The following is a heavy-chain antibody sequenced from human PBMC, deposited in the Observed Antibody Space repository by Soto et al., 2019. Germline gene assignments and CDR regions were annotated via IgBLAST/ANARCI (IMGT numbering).Heavy chain of an antibody. D-gene: IGHD1-26*01. Sequence: GGSLRLSCAASGFTFSSYAMSWVRQAPGKGLEWVSAISGSGGSTYYSDSVKGRFTISRDNSKNTLYLQMNSLRAEDTAVYYCAKDFKGGSYQRNDAFDIWGQGTMVT. CDR1: GFTFSSYA. CDR2: ISGSGGST. J-gene: IGHJ3*02. V-gene: IGHV3-23*01. CDR3: AKDFKGGSYQRNDAFDI.